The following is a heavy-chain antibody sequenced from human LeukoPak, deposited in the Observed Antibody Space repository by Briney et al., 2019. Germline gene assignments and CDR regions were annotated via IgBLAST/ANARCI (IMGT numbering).Heavy chain of an antibody. V-gene: IGHV4-59*08. D-gene: IGHD3-22*01. CDR1: GGSISSYY. CDR2: IYYSGST. J-gene: IGHJ6*02. Sequence: SETLSLTCTVSGGSISSYYWSWIRQPPGKGLEWIGYIYYSGSTNYNPSLKSRVTISVDTSKNQFSLKLSSVTAADTAVFYCARGEGYDSTYGMDVWGQGTTVTVSS. CDR3: ARGEGYDSTYGMDV.